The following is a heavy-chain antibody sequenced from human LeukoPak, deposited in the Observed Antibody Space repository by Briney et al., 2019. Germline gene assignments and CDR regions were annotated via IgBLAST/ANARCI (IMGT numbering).Heavy chain of an antibody. V-gene: IGHV4-30-4*01. D-gene: IGHD3-10*01. CDR3: ARARITMVRGGGAFDI. CDR1: GGSISSGDYY. Sequence: SETLSLTCTVSGGSISSGDYYWSWIRQPPGKGLEWIGYIYYSGSTYYNPSLKSRVTISVDTSKNQFSLKLSSVTAADTAVYYCARARITMVRGGGAFDIWGQGTMVTVSS. CDR2: IYYSGST. J-gene: IGHJ3*02.